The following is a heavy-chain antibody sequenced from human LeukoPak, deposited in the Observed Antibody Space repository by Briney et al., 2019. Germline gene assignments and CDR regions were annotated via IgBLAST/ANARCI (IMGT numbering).Heavy chain of an antibody. CDR3: ARSGLRFYDSSGFYDY. Sequence: ASVKVSCKASGYTFTGYYMHWVRQAPGQGLEWMGWINPNSGGTNYAQKFQGRVTMTRDTSISTAYMELSRLRSDDTAVYYCARSGLRFYDSSGFYDYWGQGTLVTVSS. V-gene: IGHV1-2*02. CDR1: GYTFTGYY. D-gene: IGHD3-22*01. J-gene: IGHJ4*02. CDR2: INPNSGGT.